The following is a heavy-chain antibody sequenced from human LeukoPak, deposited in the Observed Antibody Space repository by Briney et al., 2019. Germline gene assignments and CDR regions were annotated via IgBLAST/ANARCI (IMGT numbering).Heavy chain of an antibody. CDR1: GYTFTSYG. V-gene: IGHV1-18*01. CDR2: ISAYNGNT. J-gene: IGHJ4*02. D-gene: IGHD3-10*01. CDR3: ARDLRGITMVRGVPAKTLDY. Sequence: ASVKVSCKASGYTFTSYGISWVRQAPGQGLEWMGWISAYNGNTNYAQKLQGRVTMTTDTSTSTAYMELRSLRSDDTAVYYCARDLRGITMVRGVPAKTLDYWGQGTLVTVSS.